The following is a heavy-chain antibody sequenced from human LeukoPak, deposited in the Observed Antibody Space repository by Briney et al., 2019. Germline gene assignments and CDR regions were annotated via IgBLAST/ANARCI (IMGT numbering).Heavy chain of an antibody. J-gene: IGHJ4*02. CDR2: MSHDGSNK. CDR1: GFTVSCYG. V-gene: IGHV3-30*18. Sequence: GGSLRLSCAASGFTVSCYGMHWVRQAPGKGLEWVAVMSHDGSNKYYADSLKGRFTISRDNSKNTLYLQMNSLRAEDTAVYYCAKESGDYCSGGSCYLDHWGQGTLVTVSS. CDR3: AKESGDYCSGGSCYLDH. D-gene: IGHD2-15*01.